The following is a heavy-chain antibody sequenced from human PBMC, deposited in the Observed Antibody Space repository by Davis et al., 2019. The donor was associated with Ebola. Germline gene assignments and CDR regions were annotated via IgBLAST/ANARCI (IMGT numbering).Heavy chain of an antibody. D-gene: IGHD1-1*01. CDR2: ISYDGSTK. V-gene: IGHV3-30*03. J-gene: IGHJ5*02. CDR1: GFTFSSYG. CDR3: TRQVPGTGTTDR. Sequence: GESLKISCAASGFTFSSYGMHWVRQAAGKGLEWVAVISYDGSTKYYADSVKGRFIISRDDSKNTAYLLMNSLKAEDTALYFCTRQVPGTGTTDRWGQGTLVTVSS.